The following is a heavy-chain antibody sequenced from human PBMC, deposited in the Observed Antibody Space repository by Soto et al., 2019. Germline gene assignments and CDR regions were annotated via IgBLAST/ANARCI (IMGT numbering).Heavy chain of an antibody. V-gene: IGHV3-9*01. J-gene: IGHJ4*02. CDR3: AKGVAGWYYFDY. Sequence: EVQLVESGGGLVQPGRSLRLSCAASGFTFDEYAMHWVRQAPGKGLEWVSGISWNVGSIAYADSVKGRFTISRDNAKNCLYLQMNSLRAEDTALYYCAKGVAGWYYFDYWGQGTLVTVSS. D-gene: IGHD3-3*01. CDR2: ISWNVGSI. CDR1: GFTFDEYA.